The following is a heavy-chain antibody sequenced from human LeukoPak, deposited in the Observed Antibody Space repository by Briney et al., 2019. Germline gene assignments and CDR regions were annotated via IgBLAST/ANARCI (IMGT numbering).Heavy chain of an antibody. V-gene: IGHV4-30-2*01. CDR1: GGSISSGGYS. CDR2: IYHSGST. J-gene: IGHJ6*02. D-gene: IGHD6-19*01. CDR3: ARALPPYSSGWYIGDYYYYGMDV. Sequence: SETLSLTCAVSGGSISSGGYSWSWIRQPPGKGLEWIGYIYHSGSTYYNPSLKSRVTISVDRSKNQFSLKLSSVTAADTAVYYCARALPPYSSGWYIGDYYYYGMDVWGQGTTVTVSS.